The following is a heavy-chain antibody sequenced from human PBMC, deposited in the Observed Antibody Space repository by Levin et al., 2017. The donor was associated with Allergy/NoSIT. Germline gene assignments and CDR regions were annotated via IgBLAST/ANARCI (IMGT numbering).Heavy chain of an antibody. J-gene: IGHJ6*03. CDR2: INHSGST. V-gene: IGHV4-34*01. CDR1: GGSFSGYY. CDR3: ARGRGHYYGSGSPRSLNYDYMDV. Sequence: SETLSLTCAVYGGSFSGYYWSWIRQPPGKGLEWIGEINHSGSTNYNPSLKSRVTISVDTSKNQFSLKLSSVTAADTAVYYCARGRGHYYGSGSPRSLNYDYMDVWGKGTTVTVSS. D-gene: IGHD3-10*01.